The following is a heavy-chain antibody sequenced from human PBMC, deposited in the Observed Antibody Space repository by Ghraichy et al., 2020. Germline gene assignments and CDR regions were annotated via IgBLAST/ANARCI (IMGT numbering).Heavy chain of an antibody. Sequence: SVKVSCKASGGTFSSYAISWVRQAPGQGLEWMGRIIPILGIANYAQKFQGRVTITADKSTSTAYMELSSLRSEDTAVYYCARGLFSCYDNWFDTWGQGTLVTVSS. CDR3: ARGLFSCYDNWFDT. CDR2: IIPILGIA. CDR1: GGTFSSYA. D-gene: IGHD5-12*01. J-gene: IGHJ5*02. V-gene: IGHV1-69*04.